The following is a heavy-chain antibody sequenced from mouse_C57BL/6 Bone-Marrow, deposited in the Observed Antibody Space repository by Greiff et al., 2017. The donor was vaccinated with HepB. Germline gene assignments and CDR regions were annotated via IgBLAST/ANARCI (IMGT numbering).Heavy chain of an antibody. J-gene: IGHJ3*01. CDR1: GYTFTSYW. Sequence: VKLQQPGAELVKPGASVKLSCKASGYTFTSYWMQWVKQRPGQGLEWIGEIDPSDSYTNYNQKFKGKATLTVDTSSSTAYMQLSSLTSEDSAVYYCARNPRVTTVPAWFAYWGQGTLVTVSA. CDR2: IDPSDSYT. V-gene: IGHV1-50*01. D-gene: IGHD1-1*01. CDR3: ARNPRVTTVPAWFAY.